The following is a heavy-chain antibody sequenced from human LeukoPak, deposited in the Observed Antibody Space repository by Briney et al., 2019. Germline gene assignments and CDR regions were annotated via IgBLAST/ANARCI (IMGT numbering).Heavy chain of an antibody. J-gene: IGHJ4*02. Sequence: GGSLRLSCAASGFTFSDSPMNWVRQAPGMGLEWVSSISSSTYIYYADSVKGRFTISRDNAKKSLYLQMNSLRADDTAVYYCARAYCSGGTCYEVSNSWGQGTLVTVSS. V-gene: IGHV3-21*01. D-gene: IGHD2-15*01. CDR1: GFTFSDSP. CDR2: ISSSTYI. CDR3: ARAYCSGGTCYEVSNS.